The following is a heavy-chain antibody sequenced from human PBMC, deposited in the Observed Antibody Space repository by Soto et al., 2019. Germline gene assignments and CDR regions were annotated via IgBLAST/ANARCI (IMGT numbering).Heavy chain of an antibody. Sequence: QGQLQESGPGLVKPSQTLSLTCTVSGGSISSGGYYWIWIRQHPGKGLEWIGYIYYSGSTYYTPSLKSRVTISVDTSKQQSSLKLSSVTAADTAVYYCALSFGVAAAGPFDYWGQGTLVTVSS. V-gene: IGHV4-31*03. CDR1: GGSISSGGYY. D-gene: IGHD6-13*01. CDR2: IYYSGST. J-gene: IGHJ4*02. CDR3: ALSFGVAAAGPFDY.